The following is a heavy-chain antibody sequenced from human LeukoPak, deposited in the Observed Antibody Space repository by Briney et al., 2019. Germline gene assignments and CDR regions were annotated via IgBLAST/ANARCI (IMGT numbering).Heavy chain of an antibody. CDR1: GGSISSGSYY. CDR2: IYHSGST. CDR3: ARQDGYCSSTSCYIFAFDI. D-gene: IGHD2-2*02. J-gene: IGHJ3*02. Sequence: SETLSLTCTVSGGSISSGSYYWSWIRQPPGKGLEWIGSIYHSGSTYYNPSLKSRVTISVDTSKDQFSLKLSSVTAAATAVYYCARQDGYCSSTSCYIFAFDIWGQGTMIAVSS. V-gene: IGHV4-39*01.